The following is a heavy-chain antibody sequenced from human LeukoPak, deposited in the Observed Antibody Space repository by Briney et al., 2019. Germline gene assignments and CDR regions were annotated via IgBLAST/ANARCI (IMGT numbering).Heavy chain of an antibody. CDR1: GFTFSSYA. CDR3: ARAIRFGVVIMWYYYYGMDV. V-gene: IGHV3-30-3*01. CDR2: ISYDGSNK. J-gene: IGHJ6*02. Sequence: QAGGSLRLSCAASGFTFSSYAMHWVRQAPGKGLEWVAVISYDGSNKYYADSVKGRFTISRDNSKNTLYLQMNSLRAEDTAVYYCARAIRFGVVIMWYYYYGMDVWGQGTTVTVSS. D-gene: IGHD3-3*01.